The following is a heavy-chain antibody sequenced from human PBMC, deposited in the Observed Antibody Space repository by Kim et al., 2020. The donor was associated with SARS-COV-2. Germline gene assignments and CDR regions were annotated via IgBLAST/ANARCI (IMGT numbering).Heavy chain of an antibody. J-gene: IGHJ4*02. CDR2: ISGSGGST. V-gene: IGHV3-23*01. Sequence: GGSLRLSCAASGFTFSSYAMSWVRQAPGKGLEWVSAISGSGGSTYYADSVKGRFTISRDNSKNTLYLQMNSLRAEDTAVYYCAKDKTDIVVVPAAIYDYWGQGTLVTVSS. CDR3: AKDKTDIVVVPAAIYDY. CDR1: GFTFSSYA. D-gene: IGHD2-2*01.